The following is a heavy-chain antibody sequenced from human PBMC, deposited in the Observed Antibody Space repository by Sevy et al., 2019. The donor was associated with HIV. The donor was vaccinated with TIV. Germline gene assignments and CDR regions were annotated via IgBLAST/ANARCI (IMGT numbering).Heavy chain of an antibody. D-gene: IGHD2-2*01. CDR1: GFTFSSYS. V-gene: IGHV3-48*01. Sequence: GGSLRLSCVGSGFTFSSYSMNWVRQAPGKGLEWLSYMNSITSTIYYADSVKGRFTISRDKAKKSVSLQMHSLRAEDTAVYYCARNGGYADYGMDVWGQGTTVTVSS. J-gene: IGHJ6*02. CDR3: ARNGGYADYGMDV. CDR2: MNSITSTI.